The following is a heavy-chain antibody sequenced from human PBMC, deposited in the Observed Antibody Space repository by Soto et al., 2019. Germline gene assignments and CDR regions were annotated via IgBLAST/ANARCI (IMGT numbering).Heavy chain of an antibody. CDR3: ARVVDGSYGDYYYYYGMDV. D-gene: IGHD1-26*01. Sequence: PGGSLRLSCAASGFTFSSYSMNWVRQAPGKGLEWVSSISSSSSYIYYADSVKGRFTISRDNAKNSLYLQMNSLRAEDTAVYYCARVVDGSYGDYYYYYGMDVWRQGTTVTVSS. V-gene: IGHV3-21*01. CDR2: ISSSSSYI. J-gene: IGHJ6*02. CDR1: GFTFSSYS.